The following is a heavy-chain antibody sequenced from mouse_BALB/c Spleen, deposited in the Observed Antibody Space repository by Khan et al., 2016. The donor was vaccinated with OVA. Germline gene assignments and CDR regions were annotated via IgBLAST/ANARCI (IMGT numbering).Heavy chain of an antibody. Sequence: VKLLESGAELARPGASVKLSCKASGYTFTDYYINWVKQRTGQGLEWIGEISPGSGDTYYNERFKGQATLTADKSSSTAYMQLISLTSEVSGVYFCARRNYFGYTFAYWGQGTLVTVSA. D-gene: IGHD1-2*01. J-gene: IGHJ3*01. V-gene: IGHV1-77*01. CDR1: GYTFTDYY. CDR3: ARRNYFGYTFAY. CDR2: ISPGSGDT.